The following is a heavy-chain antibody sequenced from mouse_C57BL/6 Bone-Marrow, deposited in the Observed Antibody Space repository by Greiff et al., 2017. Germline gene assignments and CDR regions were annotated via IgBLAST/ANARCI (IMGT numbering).Heavy chain of an antibody. CDR3: ARYPISYYAMDY. CDR1: GFTFSDYY. CDR2: ISNGGGST. V-gene: IGHV5-12*01. Sequence: EVHLVESGGGLVQPGGSLKLSCAASGFTFSDYYMYWVRQTPEKRLEWVAYISNGGGSTYYPDTVKGRFTISSDNAKNTLYLQMSRLKSEDTAMYYCARYPISYYAMDYWGQGTSVTVSS. D-gene: IGHD1-1*01. J-gene: IGHJ4*01.